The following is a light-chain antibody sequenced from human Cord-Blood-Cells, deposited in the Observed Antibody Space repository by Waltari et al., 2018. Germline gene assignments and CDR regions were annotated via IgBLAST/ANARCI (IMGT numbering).Light chain of an antibody. CDR2: GAS. Sequence: EIVLTQSPGTLSLSPGERATLSCRASQSVSSSYLAWYQQKPGQAPRLIIYGASSRATGSPDRFSGSVSGTDFTLTISRLEPEDFAVYYCQQYGSSLYSFGQGTKLEIK. CDR1: QSVSSSY. V-gene: IGKV3-20*01. J-gene: IGKJ2*03. CDR3: QQYGSSLYS.